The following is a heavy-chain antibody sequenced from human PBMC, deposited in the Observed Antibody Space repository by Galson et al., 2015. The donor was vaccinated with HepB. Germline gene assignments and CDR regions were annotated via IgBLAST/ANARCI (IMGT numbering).Heavy chain of an antibody. CDR2: ISYDGSNK. D-gene: IGHD5-24*01. J-gene: IGHJ4*02. V-gene: IGHV3-30-3*01. CDR1: GFTFSSYA. CDR3: ARTFGKWLQFGFDY. Sequence: SLRLSCAASGFTFSSYAMHWVRQAPGKGLEWVAVISYDGSNKYYADSVKGRFTISRDNSKNTLYLQMNSLRAEDTAVYYYARTFGKWLQFGFDYWGQGTLVTVSS.